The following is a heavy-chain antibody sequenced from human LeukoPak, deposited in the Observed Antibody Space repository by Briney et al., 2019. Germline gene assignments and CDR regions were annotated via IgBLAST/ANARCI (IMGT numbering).Heavy chain of an antibody. CDR2: INHSGST. D-gene: IGHD6-6*01. Sequence: SETLSLTCAVYGGSLSGYYWSWIRQPPGKGLEWIGEINHSGSTNYNPSLKSRVTISVDTSKNQFSLKLSSVTAADTAVYYCARENSSSSCWFDPWGQGTLVTVSS. CDR1: GGSLSGYY. CDR3: ARENSSSSCWFDP. V-gene: IGHV4-34*01. J-gene: IGHJ5*02.